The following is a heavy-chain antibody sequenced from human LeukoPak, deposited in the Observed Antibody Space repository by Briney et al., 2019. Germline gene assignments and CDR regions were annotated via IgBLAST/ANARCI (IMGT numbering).Heavy chain of an antibody. D-gene: IGHD1-1*01. CDR3: ARGYNWTDERRRYYYYYYMDV. Sequence: ASVKVSCKASGYTFTGYYMHWVRQAPGQGLEWMGWINPNSGGTNYAQKFQGRVTMTRDTSISTAYMELSRLRSDDTAVYYCARGYNWTDERRRYYYYYYMDVWGKGTTVTVSS. V-gene: IGHV1-2*02. CDR2: INPNSGGT. J-gene: IGHJ6*03. CDR1: GYTFTGYY.